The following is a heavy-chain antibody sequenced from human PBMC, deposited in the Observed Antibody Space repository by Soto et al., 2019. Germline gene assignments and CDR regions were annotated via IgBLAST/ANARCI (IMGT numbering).Heavy chain of an antibody. CDR1: GFTLSSYV. V-gene: IGHV3-23*01. CDR3: ARPTTVIYFDY. D-gene: IGHD4-17*01. Sequence: EVQLLESGGGLVQPGGSLRLSCAASGFTLSSYVMSWVRQAPGKGLEWVSAISGSGGSTYYADSVKGRFTISRDNSMNTLYLQMNSLRAEDTAVYYCARPTTVIYFDYWGQGTLVTVSS. CDR2: ISGSGGST. J-gene: IGHJ4*02.